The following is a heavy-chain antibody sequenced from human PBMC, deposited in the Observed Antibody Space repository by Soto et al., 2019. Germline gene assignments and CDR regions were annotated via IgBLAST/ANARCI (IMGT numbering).Heavy chain of an antibody. CDR2: ITSTRVTM. Sequence: DVQLVESGGGLVQPGGALRLSCAASGFTFSTHSMNWVRQAPGKGLEWVSYITSTRVTMYADSVKGRFTISRDNAKNSLYLQMNSLRVEDTAVYFCVGEVGFQLIYWGQGTLVTVSS. V-gene: IGHV3-48*01. CDR1: GFTFSTHS. CDR3: VGEVGFQLIY. D-gene: IGHD1-1*01. J-gene: IGHJ4*02.